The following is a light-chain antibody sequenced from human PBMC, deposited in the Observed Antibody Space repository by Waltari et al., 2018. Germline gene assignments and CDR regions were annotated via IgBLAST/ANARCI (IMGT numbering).Light chain of an antibody. CDR1: QDISNY. CDR3: QQRNSYQWT. CDR2: AAS. Sequence: IQLTQSPSSLSASVGDRVTITCRASQDISNYLAWYQQTPGKAPKLLIYAASTLQSGVPSRFSGSGSGTDFTLTISSLQPEDFATYYCQQRNSYQWTFGQGTKVEIK. J-gene: IGKJ1*01. V-gene: IGKV1-9*01.